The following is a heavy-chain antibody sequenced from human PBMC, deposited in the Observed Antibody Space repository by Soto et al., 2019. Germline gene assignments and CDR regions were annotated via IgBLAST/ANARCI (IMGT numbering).Heavy chain of an antibody. CDR3: AKSSTRIIVGGYYYYAMDA. CDR2: IFPIFGPA. CDR1: GGTFRSYV. V-gene: IGHV1-69*12. J-gene: IGHJ6*02. Sequence: QVQLVQSGAEVKKPGSSVKVSCKASGGTFRSYVISWVRQAPGQGLEWMGGIFPIFGPATYAQKFQGRVAITADESTRTAYMELSSRRSEDNAVYYCAKSSTRIIVGGYYYYAMDAWAQGTTVTVSS. D-gene: IGHD3-22*01.